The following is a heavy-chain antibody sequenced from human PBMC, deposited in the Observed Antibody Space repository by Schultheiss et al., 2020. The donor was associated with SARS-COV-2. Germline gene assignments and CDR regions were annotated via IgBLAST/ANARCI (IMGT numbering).Heavy chain of an antibody. CDR3: AGSGYRYGARW. D-gene: IGHD5-18*01. V-gene: IGHV4-61*08. J-gene: IGHJ4*02. Sequence: SETLSLTCTVSGGSISSGGYSWSWIRRAPGKGLEWIGYIHYSGSTNHNPSLKSRVFTLVDTSKNQFSVKLTSVTAADTAVYYCAGSGYRYGARWWGQGTLVTVSS. CDR1: GGSISSGGYS. CDR2: IHYSGST.